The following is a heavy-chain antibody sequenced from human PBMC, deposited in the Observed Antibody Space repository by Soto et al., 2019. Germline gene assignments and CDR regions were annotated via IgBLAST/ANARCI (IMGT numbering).Heavy chain of an antibody. CDR3: AKKSCSSPGCPYGMDV. CDR1: GFNLNAYV. V-gene: IGHV3-23*01. D-gene: IGHD2-2*01. CDR2: ISFTGDSR. J-gene: IGHJ6*02. Sequence: GSLRLSCAASGFNLNAYVMNRVRQAPGKGLEWVSIISFTGDSRYYADSVKDRFTISRDNSQNTLYLQMNSLRAEDTAVYYCAKKSCSSPGCPYGMDVWGQGTTVTVSS.